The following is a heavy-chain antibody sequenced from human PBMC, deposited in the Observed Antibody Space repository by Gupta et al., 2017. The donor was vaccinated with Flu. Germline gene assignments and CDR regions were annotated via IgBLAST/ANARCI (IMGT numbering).Heavy chain of an antibody. J-gene: IGHJ6*02. CDR2: IIPKFDTP. V-gene: IGHV1-69*06. Sequence: QVQLVQSGAEVKKPGSSVKVSCKVSGGTFRRHATNWVRQVPGQGLEWMGGIIPKFDTPNHDQKFQDRVTITADKSTNTAYMELRSLRSEDTAVYYCARDYDGTGTDYSYYSGMDVWGQGTTVNVS. CDR3: ARDYDGTGTDYSYYSGMDV. D-gene: IGHD1-7*01. CDR1: GGTFRRHA.